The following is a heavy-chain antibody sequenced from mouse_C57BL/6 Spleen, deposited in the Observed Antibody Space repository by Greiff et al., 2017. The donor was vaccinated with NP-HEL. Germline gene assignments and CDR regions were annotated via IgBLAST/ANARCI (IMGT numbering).Heavy chain of an antibody. CDR2: IDPSDSYT. V-gene: IGHV1-69*01. J-gene: IGHJ4*01. CDR3: ARFMRAMDY. CDR1: GYTFTSYW. Sequence: QVQLQQPGAELVMPGASVKLSCKASGYTFTSYWMHWVKQRPGQGLEWIGEIDPSDSYTNYNQKFKGKSTLTVDKSSSTAYMQLSSLTSEDSAVYYCARFMRAMDYWGQGTSVTVSS. D-gene: IGHD1-2*01.